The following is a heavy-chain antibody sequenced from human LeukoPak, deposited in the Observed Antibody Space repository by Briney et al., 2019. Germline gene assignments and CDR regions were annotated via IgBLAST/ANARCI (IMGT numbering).Heavy chain of an antibody. CDR3: ASFRIVTLFGVVTHGSYYYYYMDV. Sequence: SVKVSCKASGGTFSSYTISWVRQAPGQGLEWMGRIIPILGIANYAQKFQGRVTITADKSTSTAYMELSSLRSEDTAVYYCASFRIVTLFGVVTHGSYYYYYMDVWGKGTSVTVSS. J-gene: IGHJ6*03. CDR2: IIPILGIA. V-gene: IGHV1-69*02. D-gene: IGHD3-3*01. CDR1: GGTFSSYT.